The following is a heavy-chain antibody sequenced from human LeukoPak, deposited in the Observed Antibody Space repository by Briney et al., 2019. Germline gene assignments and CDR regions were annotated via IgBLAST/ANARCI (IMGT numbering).Heavy chain of an antibody. D-gene: IGHD7-27*01. CDR2: IKSKTDGGTT. CDR1: GFTFSNAW. J-gene: IGHJ4*02. V-gene: IGHV3-15*01. CDR3: TTSLTARGGFDY. Sequence: GGSLRLSCAASGFTFSNAWMSWVRQAPGKGLEWVGRIKSKTDGGTTDYAAPVKGRFTISRDDSKNTLYLQMNSLKTEDTAVYYCTTSLTARGGFDYWGQGTLVTVSS.